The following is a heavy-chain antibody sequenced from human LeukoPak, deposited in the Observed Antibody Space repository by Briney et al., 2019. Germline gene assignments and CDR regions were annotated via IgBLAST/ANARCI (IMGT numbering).Heavy chain of an antibody. CDR1: GGSISSYY. CDR2: IYYSGST. D-gene: IGHD3-9*01. J-gene: IGHJ4*02. V-gene: IGHV4-59*01. Sequence: KASETLSLTCTVSGGSISSYYWSWIRQPPGKGLEWIGYIYYSGSTNYNPFLKSRVTISVDTSKNQFSLKLSSVTAADTAVYYCAREPYYDILTGYYTDYWGLGTLVTVSS. CDR3: AREPYYDILTGYYTDY.